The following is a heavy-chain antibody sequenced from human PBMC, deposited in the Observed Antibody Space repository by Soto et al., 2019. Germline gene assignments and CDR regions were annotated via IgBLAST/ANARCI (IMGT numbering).Heavy chain of an antibody. J-gene: IGHJ3*02. Sequence: PGESLKISCKGSGYSFTGYWIGWVRQMPGKGLEWMGIIYPGDSDTRYSPSFQGQVTISADKSISTAYLQWSSLKASDTAMYYCARRSYYDSSGYYPTPHDAFDIWGQGTMVTVSS. V-gene: IGHV5-51*01. CDR1: GYSFTGYW. D-gene: IGHD3-22*01. CDR2: IYPGDSDT. CDR3: ARRSYYDSSGYYPTPHDAFDI.